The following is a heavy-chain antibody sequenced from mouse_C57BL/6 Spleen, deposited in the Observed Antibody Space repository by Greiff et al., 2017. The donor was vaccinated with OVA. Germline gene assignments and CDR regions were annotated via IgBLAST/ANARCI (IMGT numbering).Heavy chain of an antibody. Sequence: QVQLQQSGAELVRPGASVKLSCKASGYTFTDYYINWVKQRPGQGLEWIARIYPGSGNTYYNEKFKGKATLTAEKSSSTAYMQLSSLTSEDSAVYFCEREGIYDGYHAYAIDYWGQGTSVTVSS. CDR1: GYTFTDYY. CDR3: EREGIYDGYHAYAIDY. CDR2: IYPGSGNT. J-gene: IGHJ4*01. V-gene: IGHV1-76*01. D-gene: IGHD2-3*01.